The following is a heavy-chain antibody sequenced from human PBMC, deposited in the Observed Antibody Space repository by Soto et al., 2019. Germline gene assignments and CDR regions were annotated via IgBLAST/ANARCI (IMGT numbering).Heavy chain of an antibody. V-gene: IGHV3-23*01. Sequence: EVHLLEYGGGLVQPGGSLRLSCAASGFSFSSYAMSWVRQAPGKGLEWVSAISSSGTSTFYADSVRGRFTISRDTSRKTLNLEMNTLRAEYTAFYYCAKESEGANYDFWSGYSFDSWCQGTLVTVAS. CDR1: GFSFSSYA. CDR2: ISSSGTST. CDR3: AKESEGANYDFWSGYSFDS. D-gene: IGHD3-3*01. J-gene: IGHJ4*02.